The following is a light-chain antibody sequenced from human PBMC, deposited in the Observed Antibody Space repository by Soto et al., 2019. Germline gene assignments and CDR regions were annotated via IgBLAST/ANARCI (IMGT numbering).Light chain of an antibody. CDR2: DAS. CDR1: QSVSSY. V-gene: IGKV3-11*01. J-gene: IGKJ5*01. Sequence: EIVLTQSPATLSFSPCEIATLSCSSSQSVSSYLAWYQQKPGQAPRLLIYDASNRATGIPARFSGSGSGTDFTLTISSLEPEDFAVYYCQQRSNWPSITFGQGTRLEI. CDR3: QQRSNWPSIT.